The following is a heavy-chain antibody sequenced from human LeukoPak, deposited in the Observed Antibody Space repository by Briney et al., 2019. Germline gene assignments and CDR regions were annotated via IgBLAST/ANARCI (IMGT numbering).Heavy chain of an antibody. CDR2: IIAIFGRA. D-gene: IGHD3-22*01. CDR3: ARDCYDSSGLNFDY. CDR1: GGTFSSYA. V-gene: IGHV1-69*05. Sequence: SVKVSCKASGGTFSSYAISWVRQAPGQGLEWMGRIIAIFGRANYAQKFQGRVTITTDESTSTAYMELSSLRSEDTAVYYCARDCYDSSGLNFDYWGQGTLVTVSS. J-gene: IGHJ4*02.